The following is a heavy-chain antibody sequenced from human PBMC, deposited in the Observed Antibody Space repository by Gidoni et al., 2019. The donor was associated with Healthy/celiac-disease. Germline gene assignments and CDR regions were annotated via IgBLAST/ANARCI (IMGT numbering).Heavy chain of an antibody. D-gene: IGHD3-22*01. CDR3: ASSYYDSSGYHAFDI. Sequence: QVQLQESGPGLVKPSQTLSLTCTVSGGSISSGSYYWSWIRQPAGKGLEWIGRIYTSGSTNYNPSLKSRVTISVDTSKNQFSLKLSSVTAADTAVYYCASSYYDSSGYHAFDIWGQGTMVTVSS. J-gene: IGHJ3*02. V-gene: IGHV4-61*02. CDR1: GGSISSGSYY. CDR2: IYTSGST.